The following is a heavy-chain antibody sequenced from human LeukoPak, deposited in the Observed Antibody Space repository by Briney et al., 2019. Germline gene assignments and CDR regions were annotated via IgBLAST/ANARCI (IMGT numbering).Heavy chain of an antibody. Sequence: ASVTVSCKASGGTFSSYAISWVRQAPGQGLEWMGRIIPILGIANYAQKFQGRVTITADKSTSTAYMELSSLRSEDTAVYYCARLVVGQTPGYSSSSQYYYYYGMDVWGQGTTVTVSS. CDR3: ARLVVGQTPGYSSSSQYYYYYGMDV. CDR2: IIPILGIA. J-gene: IGHJ6*02. V-gene: IGHV1-69*04. CDR1: GGTFSSYA. D-gene: IGHD6-13*01.